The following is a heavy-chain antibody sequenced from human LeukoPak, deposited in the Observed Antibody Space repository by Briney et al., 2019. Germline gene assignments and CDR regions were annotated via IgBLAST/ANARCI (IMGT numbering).Heavy chain of an antibody. CDR1: GFSLGSFA. V-gene: IGHV3-23*01. J-gene: IGHJ6*02. CDR3: AKEGTSTLGLYYGMDV. D-gene: IGHD2-2*01. CDR2: ISGGSDKT. Sequence: PGGSLRLSCAASGFSLGSFAINWVRQAPGKGLEWISIISGGSDKTSFADSVKGRFTISRDTSKNTLYLQMNSLRADDTAIYYCAKEGTSTLGLYYGMDVWGQGTTVTVSS.